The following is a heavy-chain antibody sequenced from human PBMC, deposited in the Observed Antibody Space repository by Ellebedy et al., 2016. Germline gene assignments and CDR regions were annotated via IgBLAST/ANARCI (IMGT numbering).Heavy chain of an antibody. V-gene: IGHV3-30*03. J-gene: IGHJ6*02. Sequence: GESLKISXAASGFTFSSYGMHWVRQAPGKGLEWVAVISYDGSNKYYADSVKGRFTISRDNSKNTLYLQMNSLRAEDTAVYYCAREQAGSSGWYGYYYYGMDVWGQGTTVTVSS. D-gene: IGHD6-19*01. CDR1: GFTFSSYG. CDR3: AREQAGSSGWYGYYYYGMDV. CDR2: ISYDGSNK.